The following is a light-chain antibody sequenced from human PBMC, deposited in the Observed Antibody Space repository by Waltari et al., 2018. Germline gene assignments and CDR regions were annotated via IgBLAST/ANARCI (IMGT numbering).Light chain of an antibody. V-gene: IGKV1-9*01. Sequence: IQLTQSPSSLSASVGDRVTITCRASQDINSYLTWYQQRPGKAPKLLIYGASTLQSGVPSRFSGSGSGTHFTLTISSLQAEDFATYYCQQFNSHPYTLGQGTKLDI. J-gene: IGKJ2*01. CDR3: QQFNSHPYT. CDR2: GAS. CDR1: QDINSY.